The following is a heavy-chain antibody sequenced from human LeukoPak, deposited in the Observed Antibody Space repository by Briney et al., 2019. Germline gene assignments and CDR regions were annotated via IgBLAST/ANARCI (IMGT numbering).Heavy chain of an antibody. D-gene: IGHD1-26*01. CDR3: AREVGATTDGVDY. V-gene: IGHV1-69*13. CDR2: IIPIFGTA. Sequence: GASVKVSCKASGGTFSSYAISWVRQAPGQGLEWMGGIIPIFGTANYAQKFQGRVTITADESTSTAYMELSSLRSADTAVYYCAREVGATTDGVDYWGQGTLVTVSS. J-gene: IGHJ4*02. CDR1: GGTFSSYA.